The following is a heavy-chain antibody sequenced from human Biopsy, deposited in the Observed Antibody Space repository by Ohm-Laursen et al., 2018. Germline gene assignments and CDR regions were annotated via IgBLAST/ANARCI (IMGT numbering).Heavy chain of an antibody. CDR1: GGSITADF. CDR2: RFHSGSP. D-gene: IGHD3/OR15-3a*01. Sequence: GTLSLTCTVSGGSITADFWTWIRQAPGERLEWIGYRFHSGSPMYNPSPKSRVTISVDTSKSQFSLTLTPVTAADTAVYYCVRLNRRGNIIFFDYWGRGTLVTVSS. V-gene: IGHV4-59*08. J-gene: IGHJ4*02. CDR3: VRLNRRGNIIFFDY.